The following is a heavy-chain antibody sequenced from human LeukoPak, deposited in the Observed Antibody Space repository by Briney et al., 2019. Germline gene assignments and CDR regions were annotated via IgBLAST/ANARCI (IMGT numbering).Heavy chain of an antibody. D-gene: IGHD3-22*01. Sequence: SETLSLTCTVSGGSNSSSNYYWGWLRQAQGKRLEWIGSIYYSGSTYYNPSLKSRVTISVDTSKSQFSLKLSSVTAADSAVYYCARHSYYYNSSGSYYFFDYWGQGTLVTVSS. CDR3: ARHSYYYNSSGSYYFFDY. V-gene: IGHV4-39*01. CDR2: IYYSGST. CDR1: GGSNSSSNYY. J-gene: IGHJ4*02.